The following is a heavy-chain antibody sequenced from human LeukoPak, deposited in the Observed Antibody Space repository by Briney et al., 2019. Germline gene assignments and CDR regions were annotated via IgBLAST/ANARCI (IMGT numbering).Heavy chain of an antibody. D-gene: IGHD6-25*01. J-gene: IGHJ4*02. Sequence: QAGGSLRLSCAASGFTFSSYGIHWVRQAPGKGLEWVAVIWYDGSNKYYADSVKGRFTISRDNSKNTLYLQMNSLRAEDTPVYYCARGTGPAASDIDYWGQGTLVTVSS. CDR2: IWYDGSNK. CDR1: GFTFSSYG. V-gene: IGHV3-33*01. CDR3: ARGTGPAASDIDY.